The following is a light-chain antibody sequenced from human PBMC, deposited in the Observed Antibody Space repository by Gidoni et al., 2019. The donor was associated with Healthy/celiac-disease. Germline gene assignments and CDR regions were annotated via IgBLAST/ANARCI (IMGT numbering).Light chain of an antibody. CDR1: QTLSNW. CDR2: KTS. V-gene: IGKV1-5*03. CDR3: QQYNTYPWT. Sequence: DIQMTQSPSTLSASIGDRVTLTCRASQTLSNWLAWYQQNPGKAPKLLIYKTSYLESGVPSRFSGSGSWTEFTLTINILQPSDFATYYCQQYNTYPWTFXQXTKVDIK. J-gene: IGKJ1*01.